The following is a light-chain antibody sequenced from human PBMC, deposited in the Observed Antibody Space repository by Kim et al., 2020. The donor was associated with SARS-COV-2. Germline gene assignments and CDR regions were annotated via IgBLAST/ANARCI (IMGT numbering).Light chain of an antibody. J-gene: IGKJ2*01. CDR1: QSVSSN. Sequence: EIVMTQSPVTLSVSPGERATLSCRASQSVSSNLAWYQQKPGQAPRLLIYGASTRATGIPARFSGSGSGTEFTLTISSQQSEDFAVYYCQQYNNWPYTFGQGTKLEI. CDR2: GAS. V-gene: IGKV3-15*01. CDR3: QQYNNWPYT.